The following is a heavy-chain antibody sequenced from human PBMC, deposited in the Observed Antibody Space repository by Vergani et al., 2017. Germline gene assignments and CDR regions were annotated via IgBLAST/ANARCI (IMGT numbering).Heavy chain of an antibody. J-gene: IGHJ4*02. CDR2: ISGSGGST. Sequence: EVQLLESGGGLVQPGGSLRLSCAASGFTFSSYAMSWVRQAPGKGLEWVSAISGSGGSTYYADSVKGRFPISRDNSKNTLYLQMNSLRAEDTAVYYCAKDLSSGWYEAYFDYWGQGTLVTVSS. D-gene: IGHD6-19*01. CDR3: AKDLSSGWYEAYFDY. V-gene: IGHV3-23*01. CDR1: GFTFSSYA.